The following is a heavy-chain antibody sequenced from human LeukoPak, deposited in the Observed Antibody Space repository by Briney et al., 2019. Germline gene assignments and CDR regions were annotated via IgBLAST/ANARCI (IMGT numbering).Heavy chain of an antibody. Sequence: SGPTRVNPTQTLTLTCTFSGFSFSTSGVSVVWILQPPGKDLESRSVIYWDAEKRYRPSLKSRITITKDTSKNQVVLTMTNMDPVDTAIFFFTRKTEYDILTGSRGTFDYWGRGILVAVSS. V-gene: IGHV2-5*02. CDR1: GFSFSTSGVS. CDR3: TRKTEYDILTGSRGTFDY. D-gene: IGHD3-9*01. J-gene: IGHJ4*02. CDR2: IYWDAEK.